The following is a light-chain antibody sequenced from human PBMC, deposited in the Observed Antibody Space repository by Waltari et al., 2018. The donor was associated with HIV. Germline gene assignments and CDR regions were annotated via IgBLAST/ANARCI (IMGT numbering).Light chain of an antibody. Sequence: QSALTQPASVSGSPGQSIAISCTGTSSDVGAYNFVSWYQQHPDKAPTLLIYEAAHRPSGCSDRVSGSKSGNTASLTISGLQAEDEADYYCASYTTTTTPHMVFGGGTRLSVL. CDR1: SSDVGAYNF. J-gene: IGLJ2*01. CDR3: ASYTTTTTPHMV. V-gene: IGLV2-14*01. CDR2: EAA.